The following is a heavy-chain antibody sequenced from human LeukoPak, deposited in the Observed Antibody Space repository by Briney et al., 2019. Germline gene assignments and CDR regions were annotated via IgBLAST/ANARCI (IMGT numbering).Heavy chain of an antibody. J-gene: IGHJ4*02. CDR3: GGKDPGYSGYSDFDY. CDR2: IYHSGST. V-gene: IGHV4-38-2*02. CDR1: GYSISSGYY. Sequence: SETLSLTCSVSGYSISSGYYWGWIRQPPGMGLEWIGNIYHSGSTYYNPSLKSRVTISLDTSKNQFSLKLSSVTAADTAVYYCGGKDPGYSGYSDFDYWGQGTLVTVSS. D-gene: IGHD5-12*01.